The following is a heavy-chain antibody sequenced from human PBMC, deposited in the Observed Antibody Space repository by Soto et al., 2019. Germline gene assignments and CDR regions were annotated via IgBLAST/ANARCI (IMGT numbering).Heavy chain of an antibody. V-gene: IGHV3-30-3*01. J-gene: IGHJ4*02. CDR2: ISYDGSNK. CDR3: ARDKQDGYSYAPY. Sequence: GSLRLSCAASGFTFSSYAMHWVRQAPGKGLEWVAVISYDGSNKYYADSVKGRFTISRDNSKNTLYLQMNSLRAEDTAVYYCARDKQDGYSYAPYWGQGTLVTVSS. D-gene: IGHD5-18*01. CDR1: GFTFSSYA.